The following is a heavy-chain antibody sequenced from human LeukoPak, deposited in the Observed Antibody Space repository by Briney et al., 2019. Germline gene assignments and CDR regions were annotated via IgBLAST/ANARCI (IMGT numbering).Heavy chain of an antibody. V-gene: IGHV4-61*02. Sequence: SETLSLTCTVSGGSISSGSYYWSWIRQPAGKGLEWIGRIYTSGSTNYNPSLKSRVTISVDTSKNQFSLKLSSVTAADTAVYYCARGVSEDTAMVETVNWFDPWGQGTLVTVSS. CDR2: IYTSGST. CDR1: GGSISSGSYY. CDR3: ARGVSEDTAMVETVNWFDP. D-gene: IGHD5-18*01. J-gene: IGHJ5*02.